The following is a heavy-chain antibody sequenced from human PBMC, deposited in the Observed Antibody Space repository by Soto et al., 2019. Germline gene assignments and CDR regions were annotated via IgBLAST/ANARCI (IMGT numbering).Heavy chain of an antibody. CDR1: RFVFSSFA. D-gene: IGHD3-16*02. V-gene: IGHV3-30-3*01. Sequence: GGSLRLSCAASRFVFSSFAMHWVRQAPGKGLEWVAYISYDGAHQYYADSVKGRFTISRDNSKNTLSLQMSGLRPEDTAVYYCARQITYGSVIVPVDYWGLGTLVTVSS. J-gene: IGHJ4*01. CDR2: ISYDGAHQ. CDR3: ARQITYGSVIVPVDY.